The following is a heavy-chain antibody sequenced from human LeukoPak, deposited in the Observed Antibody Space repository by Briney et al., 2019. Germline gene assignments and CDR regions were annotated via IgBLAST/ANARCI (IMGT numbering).Heavy chain of an antibody. D-gene: IGHD3-22*01. V-gene: IGHV1-18*01. J-gene: IGHJ4*02. CDR2: ISAYNGNT. Sequence: GASVKVSCKASGYTFTSYGISWVRQAPGQGLEWMGWISAYNGNTNYAQKLQGRVTMTTDTSTSTAYMELRSLRSDDTAVYYCARPEDSSGYLYFDYWGQRTLVTVSS. CDR1: GYTFTSYG. CDR3: ARPEDSSGYLYFDY.